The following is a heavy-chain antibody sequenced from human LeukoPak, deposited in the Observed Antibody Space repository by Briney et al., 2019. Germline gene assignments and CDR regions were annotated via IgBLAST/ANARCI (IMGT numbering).Heavy chain of an antibody. Sequence: SETLSLTCAVSGGSFSGYYWSWIRQPPGKGLGWMWEINHSGSTNYNPSLKSRVTISVDTYKNQFSLKLSSVTAADTAVYYCARGWVAAAGFDYWGQGTLVTVSS. CDR1: GGSFSGYY. CDR3: ARGWVAAAGFDY. D-gene: IGHD6-13*01. CDR2: INHSGST. J-gene: IGHJ4*02. V-gene: IGHV4-34*01.